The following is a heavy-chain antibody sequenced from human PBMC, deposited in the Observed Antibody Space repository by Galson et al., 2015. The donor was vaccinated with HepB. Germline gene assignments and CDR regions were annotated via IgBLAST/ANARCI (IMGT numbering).Heavy chain of an antibody. V-gene: IGHV1-69*13. J-gene: IGHJ6*02. CDR2: IIPIFGTA. CDR1: GGTFSSYA. Sequence: SVKVSCKASGGTFSSYAITWVRQAPGQGLEWMGGIIPIFGTANYAQKFQGRVTITADESTSTAYMELSSLRYEDTAVYYCARGGYVLVAEGNYYAMDVWGQGTTVTVSS. CDR3: ARGGYVLVAEGNYYAMDV. D-gene: IGHD2-2*01.